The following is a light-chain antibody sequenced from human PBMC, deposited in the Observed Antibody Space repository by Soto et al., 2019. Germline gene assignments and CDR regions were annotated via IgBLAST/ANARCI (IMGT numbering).Light chain of an antibody. J-gene: IGLJ3*02. CDR1: ISDVGSYDL. CDR3: CSYAGSSTSWV. Sequence: QSALTQPASVSGSPGQSITISCTGTISDVGSYDLVSWYQQHPGKAPKLMIYEGSKRPSGVSSRFSGSKSGNTASLTISGLQAEDEAEYYCCSYAGSSTSWVFGGGTNLTVL. CDR2: EGS. V-gene: IGLV2-23*01.